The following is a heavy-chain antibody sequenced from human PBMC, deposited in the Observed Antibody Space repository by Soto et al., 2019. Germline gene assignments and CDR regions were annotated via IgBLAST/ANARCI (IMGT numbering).Heavy chain of an antibody. CDR1: GFYFDNYA. V-gene: IGHV3-9*01. Sequence: EKQLVESGGGLAQPGRSLRLSCVTSGFYFDNYAMHWVRQAPGKCPEWVSGLSGNSDIVAYADSVKGRFTISRDNAKKSLYLQMNNLRTEDTCLYYCVISTGKFYADFDYWGQGTLVTVSS. CDR3: VISTGKFYADFDY. D-gene: IGHD6-19*01. J-gene: IGHJ4*02. CDR2: LSGNSDIV.